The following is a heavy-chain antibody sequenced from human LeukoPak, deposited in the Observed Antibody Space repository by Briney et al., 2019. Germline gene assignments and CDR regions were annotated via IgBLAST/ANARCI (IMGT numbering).Heavy chain of an antibody. V-gene: IGHV4-59*01. CDR3: ARDYGSGSYSGY. CDR1: GGSISSYY. CDR2: IYYSGST. Sequence: SETLSLTCTVSGGSISSYYWSWIRQPPGKGLEWIGYIYYSGSTNYNPSLKSRVTISVDTSKNQFSLKLSSVTAADTAVYYCARDYGSGSYSGYWGQGTLVTVSS. J-gene: IGHJ4*02. D-gene: IGHD3-10*01.